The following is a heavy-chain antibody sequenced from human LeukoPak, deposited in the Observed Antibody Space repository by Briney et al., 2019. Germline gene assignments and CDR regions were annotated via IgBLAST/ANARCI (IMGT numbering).Heavy chain of an antibody. CDR1: GFTFSDYY. J-gene: IGHJ4*02. Sequence: GGCLRLSCAASGFTFSDYYMSWIRQAPGKGLEWVSYISSSGSTIYYADSVKGRFTISRDNAKNSLYLQMNSLRAEDTAVYYCARAESGYDWEPSYFDYWGQGTLVTVSS. CDR2: ISSSGSTI. D-gene: IGHD5-12*01. CDR3: ARAESGYDWEPSYFDY. V-gene: IGHV3-11*01.